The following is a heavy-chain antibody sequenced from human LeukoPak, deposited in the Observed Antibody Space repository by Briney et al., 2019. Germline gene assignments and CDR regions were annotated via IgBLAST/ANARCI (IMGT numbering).Heavy chain of an antibody. V-gene: IGHV3-48*03. CDR1: GFGFGQYE. CDR3: AKDFPHYYEVPHGMDV. CDR2: ISVRAATI. Sequence: PGGSLRLSCAASGFGFGQYEMNWVRQAPGKGLEWIAYISVRAATIYYGDSVEGRFTVSRDDAKNSLYLQMNGLRVEDTAIYYCAKDFPHYYEVPHGMDVWGQGTTVTVSS. J-gene: IGHJ6*02. D-gene: IGHD3-22*01.